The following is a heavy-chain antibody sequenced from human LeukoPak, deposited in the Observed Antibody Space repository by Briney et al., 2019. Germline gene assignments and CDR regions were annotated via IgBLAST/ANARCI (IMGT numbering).Heavy chain of an antibody. CDR3: ARNFEYSSSLGAFDI. V-gene: IGHV4-34*01. Sequence: SETLSLTCTVSAGSISGYYWSWIRQPPGKGLEWIGEINHSGSTNYNPSLKSRVTISVDTSKNQFSLKLSSVTAADTAVYYCARNFEYSSSLGAFDIWGQGTMVTVSS. D-gene: IGHD6-6*01. CDR1: AGSISGYY. J-gene: IGHJ3*02. CDR2: INHSGST.